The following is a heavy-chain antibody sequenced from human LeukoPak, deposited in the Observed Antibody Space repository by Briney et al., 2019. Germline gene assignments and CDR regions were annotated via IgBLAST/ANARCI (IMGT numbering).Heavy chain of an antibody. D-gene: IGHD6-19*01. Sequence: PGGSLRLSCAASGFTFSDYFMSWIRQAPGKGLEWLSHISSSSTMFYAGSVRGRFTISRDNAKNSLYLQMNSLRAEDTAVYYCARDVKSYTSGASYFDYWGQGTLVTVSS. CDR3: ARDVKSYTSGASYFDY. CDR2: ISSSSTM. V-gene: IGHV3-11*04. CDR1: GFTFSDYF. J-gene: IGHJ4*02.